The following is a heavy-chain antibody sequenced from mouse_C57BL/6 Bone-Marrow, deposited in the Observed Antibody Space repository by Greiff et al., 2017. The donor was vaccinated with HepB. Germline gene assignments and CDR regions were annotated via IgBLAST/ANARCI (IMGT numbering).Heavy chain of an antibody. J-gene: IGHJ1*03. D-gene: IGHD2-1*01. CDR1: GYTFTSYW. Sequence: QVHVKQPGAELVKPGASVKMSCKASGYTFTSYWITWVKQRPGQGLEWIGDIYPGSGSTNYNEKFKSKATLTVDTSSSTAYMQLSSLTSEDSAVYYCARPVYGKGKYLEVGGTGTTDTVSS. CDR3: ARPVYGKGKYLEV. V-gene: IGHV1-55*01. CDR2: IYPGSGST.